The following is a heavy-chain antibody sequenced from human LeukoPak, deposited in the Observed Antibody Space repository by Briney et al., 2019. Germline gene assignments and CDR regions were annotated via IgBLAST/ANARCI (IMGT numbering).Heavy chain of an antibody. D-gene: IGHD1-26*01. J-gene: IGHJ4*02. Sequence: GGSLRLSCAASGFTFSSYGMHWVRQAPGKGLEWVAFIRYDGSNKYYADSVKGRFTISRDNSKNMLYLQMNSLRAEDTAVYYCASGLVGATLFDYWGQGTLVTVSS. V-gene: IGHV3-30*02. CDR2: IRYDGSNK. CDR1: GFTFSSYG. CDR3: ASGLVGATLFDY.